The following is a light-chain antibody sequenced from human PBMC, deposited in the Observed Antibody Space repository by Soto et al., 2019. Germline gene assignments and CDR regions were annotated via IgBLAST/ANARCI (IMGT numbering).Light chain of an antibody. V-gene: IGLV2-14*01. CDR2: EVS. J-gene: IGLJ1*01. CDR1: SSDVGGYNY. CDR3: SSYTSSSTPYV. Sequence: QSVLTQPSSVSGSPGQSITISCTGTSSDVGGYNYVSWYQQHPVKAPKPMIYEVSNRPSGVSNRFSGSKSGNTASLTISGLQAEDEADYYCSSYTSSSTPYVFGTGTKVTVL.